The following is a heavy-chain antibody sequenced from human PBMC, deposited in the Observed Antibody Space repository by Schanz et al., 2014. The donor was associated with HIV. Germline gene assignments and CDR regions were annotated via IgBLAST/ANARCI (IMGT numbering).Heavy chain of an antibody. CDR3: ARTYTGDWSTGAD. CDR1: GGTFSSSA. Sequence: QVQLVQSGAEVKKPGSSGKVSCKASGGTFSSSAISWVRQAPGPGLEWMGGTIPTFDTTNYAQKFQGRVTITADKSTSTVYMDLSSLRSEDTAVYYCARTYTGDWSTGADWGQGTLVTVSS. D-gene: IGHD2-21*02. CDR2: TIPTFDTT. J-gene: IGHJ4*02. V-gene: IGHV1-69*06.